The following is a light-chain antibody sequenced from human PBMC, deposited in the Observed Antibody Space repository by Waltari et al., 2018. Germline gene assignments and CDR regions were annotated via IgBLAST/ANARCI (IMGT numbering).Light chain of an antibody. CDR2: DAS. Sequence: ENASTQPPATLSFSPGPTAPLSCRASQSVCTYLAWYQQKPGQAPRLLIYDASNRATGSPARFSGSGSGTDFTLTSSSLEPEDFAVYYCQQRSNWPPKVTFGGGTKVEIK. CDR1: QSVCTY. J-gene: IGKJ4*01. V-gene: IGKV3-11*01. CDR3: QQRSNWPPKVT.